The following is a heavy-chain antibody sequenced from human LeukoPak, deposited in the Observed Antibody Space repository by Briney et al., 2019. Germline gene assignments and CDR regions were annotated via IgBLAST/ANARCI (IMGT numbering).Heavy chain of an antibody. D-gene: IGHD6-19*01. CDR2: ISGSGGST. Sequence: PGGSLRLSCAASGFTFSSYSMSWVRQAPGKGLEWVSAISGSGGSTYYADSVKGRFTISRDNSKNTLYLQMNSLRAEDTAVYYCAKDDGDSSGWYSDLFDYWGQGTLVTVSS. CDR3: AKDDGDSSGWYSDLFDY. CDR1: GFTFSSYS. V-gene: IGHV3-23*01. J-gene: IGHJ4*02.